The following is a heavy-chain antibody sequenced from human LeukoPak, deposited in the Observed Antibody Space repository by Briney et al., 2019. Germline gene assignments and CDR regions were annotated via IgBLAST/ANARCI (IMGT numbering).Heavy chain of an antibody. CDR3: RREPSSGYRYFDY. J-gene: IGHJ4*02. D-gene: IGHD3-22*01. CDR2: INVYNGNT. CDR1: GYTFTSHD. Sequence: ASVKVSCKASGYTFTSHDVSWVRQAAGQVLEWMGWINVYNGNTDYAQRLQGRVTMTTDTSTNTANKERRSRRSDDTVEYCCRREPSSGYRYFDYWGQGTLVTVSS. V-gene: IGHV1-18*01.